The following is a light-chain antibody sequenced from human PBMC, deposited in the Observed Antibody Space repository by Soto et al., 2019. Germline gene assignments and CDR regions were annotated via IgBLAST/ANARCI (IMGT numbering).Light chain of an antibody. V-gene: IGLV1-40*01. J-gene: IGLJ2*01. CDR3: QSFDSRLRGVV. CDR1: SANIGAGFE. Sequence: QSVLTQPPSVSGAPGQRVTISCTGSSANIGAGFEVHWYQQLPGSAPKLLIYGDTNRPSGVPDRFSGSKSGTSASLAITGLQAEDEADYYCQSFDSRLRGVVFGGGTQLTVL. CDR2: GDT.